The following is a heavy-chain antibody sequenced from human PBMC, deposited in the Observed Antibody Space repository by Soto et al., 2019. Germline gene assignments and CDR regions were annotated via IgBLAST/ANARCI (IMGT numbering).Heavy chain of an antibody. CDR1: GFTFSSYA. CDR2: ISYDGSNK. D-gene: IGHD3-3*01. J-gene: IGHJ4*02. CDR3: ARESGYYTTPLFDY. Sequence: QVQLVESGGGVVQPGRSLRLSCAASGFTFSSYAMHWVRQAPGKGLEWVAVISYDGSNKNYADSVKGRFTISRDNAKNTLYLQMNSLRAEDTAVYHCARESGYYTTPLFDYWGQGTLVTVSS. V-gene: IGHV3-30-3*01.